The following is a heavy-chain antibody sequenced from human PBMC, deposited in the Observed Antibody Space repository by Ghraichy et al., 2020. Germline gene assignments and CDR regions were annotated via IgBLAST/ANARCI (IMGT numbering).Heavy chain of an antibody. Sequence: GGSLRLSCAASGFTFSSYWMSWVRQAPGKGLEWVANIKQDGSEKYYVDSVKGRFTISRDNAKNSLYLQMNSLRAEDTAVYYCARDGLEWPNLYYYYYYGMDVWGQGTTVTVSS. CDR3: ARDGLEWPNLYYYYYYGMDV. D-gene: IGHD3-3*01. V-gene: IGHV3-7*03. CDR2: IKQDGSEK. J-gene: IGHJ6*02. CDR1: GFTFSSYW.